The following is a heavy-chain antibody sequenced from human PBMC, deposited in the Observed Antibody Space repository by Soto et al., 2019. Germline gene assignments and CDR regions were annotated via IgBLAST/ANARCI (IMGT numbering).Heavy chain of an antibody. CDR1: GYTFASYA. CDR2: ISAYNGNT. V-gene: IGHV1-18*01. Sequence: QVQLVQSGAEVKKPGASVKVSCKASGYTFASYAISWMRQAPGQGLEWMGWISAYNGNTNYAQKIQVRVTMTTDTSTITCYMELMSLRSDDTAVYYCSREPPPPDYWGQGTLVTVSS. CDR3: SREPPPPDY. J-gene: IGHJ4*02.